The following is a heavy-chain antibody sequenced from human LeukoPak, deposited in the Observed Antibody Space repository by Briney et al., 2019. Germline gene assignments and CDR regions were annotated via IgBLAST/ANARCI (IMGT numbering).Heavy chain of an antibody. D-gene: IGHD3-22*01. J-gene: IGHJ5*02. CDR3: ARDRSGYNRWFDP. V-gene: IGHV4-59*01. CDR1: GGSISGYY. CDR2: IYYSGST. Sequence: SETLSLTCTVSGGSISGYYWSWIRQPPGKGLEWIGYIYYSGSTNYNLSLKSRVTISVDTSKNQFSLKLSSVTAADTAVYYCARDRSGYNRWFDPWGQGTLVTVSS.